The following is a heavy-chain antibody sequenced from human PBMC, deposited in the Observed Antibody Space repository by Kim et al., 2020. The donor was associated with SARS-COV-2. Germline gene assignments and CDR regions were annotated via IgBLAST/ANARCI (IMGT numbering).Heavy chain of an antibody. CDR2: IRDTTHGSTT. J-gene: IGHJ6*02. V-gene: IGHV3-72*01. CDR3: ARDKGPSGNWNPLDV. Sequence: GGSLRLSCAASGFTFSDHYMDWVRQAPGKGLEWVGRIRDTTHGSTTEYAASLKDRFTISRDDSKSSLYLQMNSLKTDDTAVYYCARDKGPSGNWNPLDVWDQGTTVTVSS. CDR1: GFTFSDHY. D-gene: IGHD1-20*01.